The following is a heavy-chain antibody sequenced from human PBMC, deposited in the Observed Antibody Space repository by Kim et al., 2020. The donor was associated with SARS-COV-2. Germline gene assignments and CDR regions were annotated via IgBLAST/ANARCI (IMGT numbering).Heavy chain of an antibody. Sequence: GGSLRLSCAASGFTFGSYGMSWVRQAPGKGLEWVSTVSISGDNTYYADSVKGRFTISRDNSNNTLYLQMNSLRTEDTAVFYCAKGLKRGAAGTFDLWGQGTMVTVSS. V-gene: IGHV3-23*01. D-gene: IGHD6-13*01. CDR2: VSISGDNT. CDR1: GFTFGSYG. CDR3: AKGLKRGAAGTFDL. J-gene: IGHJ3*01.